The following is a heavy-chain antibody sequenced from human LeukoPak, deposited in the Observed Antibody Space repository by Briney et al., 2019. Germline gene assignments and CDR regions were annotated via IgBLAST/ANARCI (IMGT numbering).Heavy chain of an antibody. J-gene: IGHJ5*02. D-gene: IGHD2-2*01. Sequence: SETLSLTCTVSGGSISSGSYYWGWIRQPAGKGLEWIGRIYTSGSTNYNPSLKSRVTISVDTSKNQFSLKLSSVTAADTAVYYCARTNEYQLLWRRGRWFDPWGQGTLVTVSS. CDR3: ARTNEYQLLWRRGRWFDP. CDR1: GGSISSGSYY. CDR2: IYTSGST. V-gene: IGHV4-61*02.